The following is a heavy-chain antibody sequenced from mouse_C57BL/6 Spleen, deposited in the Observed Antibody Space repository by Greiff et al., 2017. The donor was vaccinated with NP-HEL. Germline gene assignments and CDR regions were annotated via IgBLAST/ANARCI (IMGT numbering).Heavy chain of an antibody. Sequence: VQLQQSGPELVKPGASVKISCKASGYSFTGYYMNWVKQSPEKSLEWIGEINPSTGGTTYNQKFKAKATLTVDKSSSTAYMQLKSLTSEDSEGDDCARWGTTEDGEDWGQGTTRTGAS. V-gene: IGHV1-42*01. J-gene: IGHJ2*01. CDR3: ARWGTTEDGED. D-gene: IGHD1-1*01. CDR1: GYSFTGYY. CDR2: INPSTGGT.